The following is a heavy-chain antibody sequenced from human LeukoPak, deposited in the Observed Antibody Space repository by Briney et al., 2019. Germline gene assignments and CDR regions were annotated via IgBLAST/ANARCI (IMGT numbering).Heavy chain of an antibody. D-gene: IGHD3-10*01. Sequence: GESLRISCKGSGYSFASYWISWVRQMPGKGLEWMGRIDPSDSYTNYSPSFQGHVTISADRSISTAYLQWSSLKASDTAMYYCARHAGSRFDPWAQGTLVTVSS. CDR3: ARHAGSRFDP. V-gene: IGHV5-10-1*01. CDR1: GYSFASYW. J-gene: IGHJ5*02. CDR2: IDPSDSYT.